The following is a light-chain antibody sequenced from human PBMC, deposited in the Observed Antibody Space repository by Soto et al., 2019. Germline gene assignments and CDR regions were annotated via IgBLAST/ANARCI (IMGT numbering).Light chain of an antibody. Sequence: EIVMTQSPASLSVSPGERAIVSCRAGQSIRSDLAWYQQKPGQAPRLLIYGASTRATGVPSRFSGSGSGTEFILTISSLQSEDFGVYYCQQYNNWPRTFGRGTKVDNK. V-gene: IGKV3-15*01. J-gene: IGKJ1*01. CDR1: QSIRSD. CDR2: GAS. CDR3: QQYNNWPRT.